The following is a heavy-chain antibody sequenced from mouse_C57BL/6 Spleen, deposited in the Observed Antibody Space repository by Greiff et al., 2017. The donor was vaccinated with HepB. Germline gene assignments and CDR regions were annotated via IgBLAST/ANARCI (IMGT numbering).Heavy chain of an antibody. D-gene: IGHD1-1*01. V-gene: IGHV1-81*01. J-gene: IGHJ4*01. Sequence: QVQLKQSGAELARPGASVKLSCKASGYTFTSYGISWVKQRTGQGLEWIGEIYPRSGNTYYNEKFKGKATLTADKSSSTAYMELRSLTSEDSAVYFCASSGVVGGMDYWGQGTSVTVSS. CDR3: ASSGVVGGMDY. CDR1: GYTFTSYG. CDR2: IYPRSGNT.